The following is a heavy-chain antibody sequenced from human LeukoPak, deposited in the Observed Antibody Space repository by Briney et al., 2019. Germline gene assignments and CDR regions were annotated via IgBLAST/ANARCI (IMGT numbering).Heavy chain of an antibody. CDR1: DYTLANYG. D-gene: IGHD2-15*01. CDR2: VSIYKNGV. J-gene: IGHJ6*02. Sequence: ASIKVSCKGSDYTLANYGLYWVREVPGQGLEWVGGVSIYKNGVKNAQKMEGRVTMTTVTSTSTAYMELRSLRPDDTAVYYCARDGRRTRVVSTPCYYGMDVWGQGTTVTVSS. V-gene: IGHV1-18*01. CDR3: ARDGRRTRVVSTPCYYGMDV.